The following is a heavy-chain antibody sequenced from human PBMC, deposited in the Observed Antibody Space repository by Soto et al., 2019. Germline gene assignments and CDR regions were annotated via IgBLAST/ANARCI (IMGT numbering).Heavy chain of an antibody. J-gene: IGHJ4*02. V-gene: IGHV3-21*06. CDR1: VFTFTRYS. CDR3: ARESEDLTSNFDY. CDR2: ISSTTNYI. Sequence: PGGPLRLSCAAPVFTFTRYSMNWVRQGPGKGLEWVSSISSTTNYIYYGDSMKGRFTISRDNAKNSLYLEMNSLRAEDTAVYYCARESEDLTSNFDYWGQGTLVTVSS.